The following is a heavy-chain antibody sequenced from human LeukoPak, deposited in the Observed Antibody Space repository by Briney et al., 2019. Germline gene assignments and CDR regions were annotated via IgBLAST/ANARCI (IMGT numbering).Heavy chain of an antibody. V-gene: IGHV5-51*01. Sequence: RAGESVKISCKGSGYTFTSYWIAWVRQMPGKGLEWMGFIYPGDSDTRYSPSFQGQVTISDDKSLTTAYLQWSSLKASDTAMYYCARRPRVGAHFDYWGQGTLVTVSS. J-gene: IGHJ4*02. CDR1: GYTFTSYW. CDR2: IYPGDSDT. D-gene: IGHD1-26*01. CDR3: ARRPRVGAHFDY.